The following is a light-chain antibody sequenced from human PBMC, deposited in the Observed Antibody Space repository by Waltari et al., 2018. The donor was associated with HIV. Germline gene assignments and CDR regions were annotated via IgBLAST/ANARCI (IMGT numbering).Light chain of an antibody. CDR1: SSDVGDYNY. CDR3: SSYTSSSTRV. CDR2: DVS. V-gene: IGLV2-14*01. Sequence: QSALTQPASVSGSPGQSITISCTGTSSDVGDYNYVSWYQQHPGKAPKLIIYDVSNRPAGVCNRFTGSKSGNTASLTISGLQTEDEADYYCSSYTSSSTRVFGTGTKVTVL. J-gene: IGLJ1*01.